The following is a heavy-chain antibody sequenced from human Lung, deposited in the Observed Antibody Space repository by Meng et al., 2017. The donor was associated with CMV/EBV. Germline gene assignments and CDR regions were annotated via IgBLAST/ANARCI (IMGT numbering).Heavy chain of an antibody. CDR2: IKKKADSYTT. Sequence: SCAASGFTLSDHHMDWVRQAPGRGLEWGGEIKKKADSYTTHYAASVKARFTISRDDSKNSVYLQLSSLNTEDSAGYYCADLAEAFGRDVWGQGTXVTVSS. J-gene: IGHJ6*02. CDR3: ADLAEAFGRDV. V-gene: IGHV3-72*01. D-gene: IGHD6-19*01. CDR1: GFTLSDHH.